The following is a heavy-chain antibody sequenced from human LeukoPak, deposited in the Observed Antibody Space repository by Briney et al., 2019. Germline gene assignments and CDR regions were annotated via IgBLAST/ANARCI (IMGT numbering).Heavy chain of an antibody. Sequence: GGSLRLSCAASGFTVSSNYMGWVRQAPGKGLEWVSVIYSGGSTYYADSVKGRFTISRDNSKNTLYLQMNSLRAEDTAVYYCARGSGWYAEYFQHWGQGTLVTVSS. CDR2: IYSGGST. CDR1: GFTVSSNY. J-gene: IGHJ1*01. V-gene: IGHV3-53*01. D-gene: IGHD6-19*01. CDR3: ARGSGWYAEYFQH.